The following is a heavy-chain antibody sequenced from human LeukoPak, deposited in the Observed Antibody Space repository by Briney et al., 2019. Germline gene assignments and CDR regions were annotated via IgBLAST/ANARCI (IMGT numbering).Heavy chain of an antibody. CDR1: GGSISSYY. J-gene: IGHJ4*02. CDR2: IYYSGST. CDR3: ARVLKGYSSEIFDY. Sequence: SETLSLTCTVSGGSISSYYWSWIRQPPGKGLEWIGYIYYSGSTNYNPSLKSRVTISVDTSKNQFSLRLSSVTAADTAVYYCARVLKGYSSEIFDYWGQGTLVTVSS. V-gene: IGHV4-59*01. D-gene: IGHD5-18*01.